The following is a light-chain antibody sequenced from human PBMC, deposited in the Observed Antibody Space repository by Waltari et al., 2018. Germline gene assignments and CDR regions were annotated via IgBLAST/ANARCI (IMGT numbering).Light chain of an antibody. CDR3: QQYGSSPQA. Sequence: EIVLTQSPGTLSLSPGETAALACRANQSVSRNFLAWYQQKPGQAPRLLIFGASNRATGIPDRFSGSGSETDFTLTVSRLEPEDFAVYYCQQYGSSPQAFGQGTKVEI. CDR1: QSVSRNF. V-gene: IGKV3-20*01. CDR2: GAS. J-gene: IGKJ1*01.